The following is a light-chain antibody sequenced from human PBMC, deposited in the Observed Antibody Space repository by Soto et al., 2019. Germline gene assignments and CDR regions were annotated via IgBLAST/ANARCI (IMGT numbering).Light chain of an antibody. CDR2: KAS. Sequence: DIQMTQSPSTLSGSVGDRVTITCRASQTISSWLAWYQQKPGKAPKLLIYKASTLKSGVPSRFSGSGSGTEFTLTISSLQPDDXTTXYCQHYNSYSEAFGQGTKVELK. J-gene: IGKJ1*01. V-gene: IGKV1-5*03. CDR1: QTISSW. CDR3: QHYNSYSEA.